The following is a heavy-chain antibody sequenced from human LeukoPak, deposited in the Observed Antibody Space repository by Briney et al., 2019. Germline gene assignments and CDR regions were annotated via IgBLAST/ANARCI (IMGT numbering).Heavy chain of an antibody. D-gene: IGHD3-22*01. CDR3: ARAWGYYDSSGYYPAAFDI. Sequence: SETLSLTCTVSGGSISGYYWSWIRQPPGKGLEWIGYIYYSGSTNYNPSLKSRVTISVDTSKNQFSLKLSSVTAADTAVYYCARAWGYYDSSGYYPAAFDIWGQGTMVTVSS. J-gene: IGHJ3*02. V-gene: IGHV4-59*01. CDR1: GGSISGYY. CDR2: IYYSGST.